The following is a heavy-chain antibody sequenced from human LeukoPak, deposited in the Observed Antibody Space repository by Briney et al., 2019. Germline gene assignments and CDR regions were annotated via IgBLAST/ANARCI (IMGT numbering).Heavy chain of an antibody. CDR1: GFTFSSYE. D-gene: IGHD6-13*01. V-gene: IGHV3-48*03. CDR2: ISSSGSTI. Sequence: QPGGSLRLSCAASGFTFSSYEMNWVRQAPGKGLEWVSYISSSGSTIYYADSVKGRFTISRDNAKNSLYLQMNSLRAEDTAVYYCATGYSSSWSDAFDIWGQGTMVTVSS. J-gene: IGHJ3*02. CDR3: ATGYSSSWSDAFDI.